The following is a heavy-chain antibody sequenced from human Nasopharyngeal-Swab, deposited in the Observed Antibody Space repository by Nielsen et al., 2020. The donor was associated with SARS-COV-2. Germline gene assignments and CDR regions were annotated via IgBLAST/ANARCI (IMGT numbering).Heavy chain of an antibody. CDR2: ISYTGST. Sequence: SETLSLTCTVSGASISSDYWTWIRQPPGKTLEWIGHISYTGSTSYNPSLRSRVTISLDRSKNQISLNLSSVTAADTAVYYCARDTTGWLQSGMDVWGQGTTVIASS. CDR1: GASISSDY. CDR3: ARDTTGWLQSGMDV. V-gene: IGHV4-59*01. J-gene: IGHJ6*02. D-gene: IGHD5-24*01.